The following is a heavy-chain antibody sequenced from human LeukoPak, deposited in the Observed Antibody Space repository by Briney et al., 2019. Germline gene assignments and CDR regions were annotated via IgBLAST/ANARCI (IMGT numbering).Heavy chain of an antibody. CDR1: GGSISSYY. D-gene: IGHD3-10*01. CDR2: IYTSGST. V-gene: IGHV4-4*07. J-gene: IGHJ5*02. Sequence: SETLSLTCTVSGGSISSYYWSWIRQPAGKGLEWIGRIYTSGSTNYNPSLKSRVTISVDTSKNQFSLKLSSVTAADTAVYYCARFYTYYYGSGSLNYNWFDPWGQGTLVTVSS. CDR3: ARFYTYYYGSGSLNYNWFDP.